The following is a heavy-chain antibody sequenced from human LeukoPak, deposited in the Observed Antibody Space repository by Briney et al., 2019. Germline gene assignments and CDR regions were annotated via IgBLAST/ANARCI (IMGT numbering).Heavy chain of an antibody. Sequence: GASVKVSRKASGGTFSSYAISWVRQAPGQGLEWMGGIIPIFGTTNYAQKFQGRVTITADESTSTAFMELSSLRSEDTAVYFCATSHYSSYWDNGPHYSYSYRDVWGKGTTVTVSS. D-gene: IGHD6-6*01. CDR2: IIPIFGTT. J-gene: IGHJ6*03. V-gene: IGHV1-69*13. CDR1: GGTFSSYA. CDR3: ATSHYSSYWDNGPHYSYSYRDV.